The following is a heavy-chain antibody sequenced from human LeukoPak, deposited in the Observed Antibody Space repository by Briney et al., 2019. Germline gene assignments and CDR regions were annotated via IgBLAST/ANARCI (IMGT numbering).Heavy chain of an antibody. CDR3: ARVVAGSVYNNGMDV. CDR1: GFTFSTYV. V-gene: IGHV3-30*01. CDR2: ILYDGSNK. J-gene: IGHJ6*02. D-gene: IGHD6-19*01. Sequence: GGALRLSCAASGFTFSTYVMHWVRQAPGKGLQWVAVILYDGSNKYYADSVKGRFIISRDNSKNTLYLQMNSLTAEDTAVYYCARVVAGSVYNNGMDVWGQGTTVT.